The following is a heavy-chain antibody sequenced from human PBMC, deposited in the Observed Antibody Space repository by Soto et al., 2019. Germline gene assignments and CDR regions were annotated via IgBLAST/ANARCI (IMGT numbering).Heavy chain of an antibody. Sequence: SDTLSLTCAVSGHSIISGGYSWIWIRQPPGKGLEWIGYIYHSGSTYYNPSLKSRVTISVDRSKNQFSLKLSSVTAADTAVYYCARLGYCTNGVCYPQDAFDIWGQGTMVT. CDR1: GHSIISGGYS. J-gene: IGHJ3*02. V-gene: IGHV4-30-2*01. CDR2: IYHSGST. CDR3: ARLGYCTNGVCYPQDAFDI. D-gene: IGHD2-8*01.